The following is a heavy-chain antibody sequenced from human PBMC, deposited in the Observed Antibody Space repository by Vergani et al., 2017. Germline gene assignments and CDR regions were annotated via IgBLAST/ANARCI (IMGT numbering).Heavy chain of an antibody. V-gene: IGHV3-66*01. J-gene: IGHJ3*02. CDR1: GFTFSDYY. Sequence: VQLVESGGGLVKPGGSLRLSCAASGFTFSDYYMSWIRQAPGKGLEWVSVIYSGGSTYYADSVKGRFTISRDNSKNTLYLQMNSLRAEDTAVYYCARDVAGAFDIWGQGTMVTVSS. CDR3: ARDVAGAFDI. CDR2: IYSGGST.